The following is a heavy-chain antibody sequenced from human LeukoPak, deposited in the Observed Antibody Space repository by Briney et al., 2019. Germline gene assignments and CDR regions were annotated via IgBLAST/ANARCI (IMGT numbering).Heavy chain of an antibody. CDR3: TRRLDD. CDR1: GFSFNSDW. CDR2: IKHDESEK. J-gene: IGHJ4*02. V-gene: IGHV3-7*01. Sequence: GALRLSCAASGFSFNSDWMDWVRQAPGKGLEWVANIKHDESEKNYLDSVKGRFTISRDNAQNSLYLQMNGLRVEDTAVYYCTRRLDDWGQRTLVTVSS. D-gene: IGHD3-16*01.